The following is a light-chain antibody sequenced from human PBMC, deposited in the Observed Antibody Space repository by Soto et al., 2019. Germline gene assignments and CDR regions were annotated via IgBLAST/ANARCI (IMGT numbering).Light chain of an antibody. CDR3: QQRYNWPRT. CDR1: QNISKY. Sequence: IVLTQSPATLSLSPGIIATRSCRASQNISKYLIWYQQKPGQAPRLLIYDVSNRATGIPARFSGSGSGTDFTLTISSLEPEDFAVYYCQQRYNWPRTFGQGTKVEIK. CDR2: DVS. J-gene: IGKJ1*01. V-gene: IGKV3-11*01.